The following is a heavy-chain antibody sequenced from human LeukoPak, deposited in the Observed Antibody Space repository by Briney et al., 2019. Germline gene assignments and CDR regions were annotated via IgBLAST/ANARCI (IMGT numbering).Heavy chain of an antibody. CDR3: ARGAYYYGSGSYYTGRAPYGMDV. CDR2: IIPIFGTA. Sequence: ASVKVSCQASGGPLHNYAIRRVRPAPGQGLEWMGGIIPIFGTANYAQKFQGRVTITADESTSTAYMELSSLRSEDTAVYYCARGAYYYGSGSYYTGRAPYGMDVWGQGTTVTVSS. CDR1: GGPLHNYA. D-gene: IGHD3-10*01. J-gene: IGHJ6*02. V-gene: IGHV1-69*01.